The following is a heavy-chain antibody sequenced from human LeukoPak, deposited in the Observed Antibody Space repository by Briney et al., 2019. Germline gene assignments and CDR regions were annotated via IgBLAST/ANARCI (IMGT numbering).Heavy chain of an antibody. Sequence: GGSLRLSCAASGFTFSSYEMNWVRQAPGKGLEWVSYISSSGTYVYYADSVKGRFTIPRDNAKNSLSLQMNSLRADDAAVYYCARASSKQLAGYLPDGFDIWGQGTMVTVSS. CDR2: ISSSGTYV. CDR1: GFTFSSYE. V-gene: IGHV3-21*05. J-gene: IGHJ3*02. CDR3: ARASSKQLAGYLPDGFDI. D-gene: IGHD3-9*01.